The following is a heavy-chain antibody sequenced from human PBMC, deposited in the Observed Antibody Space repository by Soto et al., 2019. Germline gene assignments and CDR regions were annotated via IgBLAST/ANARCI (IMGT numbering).Heavy chain of an antibody. CDR2: IYYSGST. V-gene: IGHV4-59*01. J-gene: IGHJ4*02. Sequence: SETLSLTCTVSGGSLSSYYWSWIRQPPGKGLEWIGYIYYSGSTDYNPSLKSRVAISVDTSKNQFSLILNSVTAADTAVYYCARDGYSYGGYFDSWGQGALVTVS. CDR1: GGSLSSYY. D-gene: IGHD5-18*01. CDR3: ARDGYSYGGYFDS.